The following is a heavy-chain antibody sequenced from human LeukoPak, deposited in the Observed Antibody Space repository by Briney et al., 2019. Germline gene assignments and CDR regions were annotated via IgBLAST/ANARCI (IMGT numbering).Heavy chain of an antibody. V-gene: IGHV3-23*01. CDR2: ISGSGGGT. D-gene: IGHD3-22*01. CDR3: AKSEEVVTTYFDY. CDR1: GFTFSSYA. J-gene: IGHJ4*02. Sequence: GGSLRLSCAASGFTFSSYAMSWVRQAPGKGLEWVSAISGSGGGTYYADSVKGRFTISRDNSKNTLYLQMNSLRAEDTAVYYCAKSEEVVTTYFDYWGQGTLVTVSS.